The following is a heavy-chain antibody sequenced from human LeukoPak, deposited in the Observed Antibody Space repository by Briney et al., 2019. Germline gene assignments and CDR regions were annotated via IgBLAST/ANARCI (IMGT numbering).Heavy chain of an antibody. CDR3: ARDWGVVTALFQH. CDR1: GFTVSSNY. V-gene: IGHV3-66*02. D-gene: IGHD2-21*02. Sequence: GGSLRLSCAASGFTVSSNYMSWVRQAPGKGLEWVSVIYSGGSTYYADSVKGRFTISRDNSKNTLYLQMNSLRAEDTAGYYCARDWGVVTALFQHWGQGTLVTVSS. CDR2: IYSGGST. J-gene: IGHJ1*01.